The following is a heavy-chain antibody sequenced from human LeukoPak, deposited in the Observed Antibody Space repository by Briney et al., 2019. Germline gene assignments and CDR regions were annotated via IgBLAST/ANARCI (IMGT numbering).Heavy chain of an antibody. CDR3: AKGAARAGMIVVVITSWYYGMDV. D-gene: IGHD3-22*01. CDR2: ISGSGGST. V-gene: IGHV3-23*01. CDR1: GFTFSSYA. J-gene: IGHJ6*02. Sequence: PGGSLRLSCAASGFTFSSYAMSWVRQAPGKGLEWVSAISGSGGSTYYADSVKGRFTISRDNSKNTLYLQMNSLRAEDTAVYYCAKGAARAGMIVVVITSWYYGMDVWGQGTTVTVSS.